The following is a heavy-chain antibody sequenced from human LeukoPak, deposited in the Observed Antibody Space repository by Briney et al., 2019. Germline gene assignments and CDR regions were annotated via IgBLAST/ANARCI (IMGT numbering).Heavy chain of an antibody. V-gene: IGHV3-9*01. J-gene: IGHJ4*02. CDR1: GFTFDDYA. CDR2: ISWNSGTI. CDR3: AKRSAAGTVGYFDY. D-gene: IGHD6-13*01. Sequence: LRLSCAASGFTFDDYAMHWVRQAPGKGLEWVSGISWNSGTIYYADSVKGRFTISRDDAKNSLYLQMHSLRAEDTALYYCAKRSAAGTVGYFDYWGQGTLVTVSS.